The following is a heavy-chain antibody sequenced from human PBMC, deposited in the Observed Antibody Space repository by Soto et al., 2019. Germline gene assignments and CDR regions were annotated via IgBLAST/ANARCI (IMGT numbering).Heavy chain of an antibody. CDR1: GYSLTELS. CDR3: AVSLYGVVLHYYYRMDV. J-gene: IGHJ6*02. CDR2: FDPEDGQT. D-gene: IGHD3-3*01. V-gene: IGHV1-24*01. Sequence: ASVKVSCKVSGYSLTELSIHWVRQAPEKGLEWMGSFDPEDGQTINKQKFQDRVTMTGDTSSDTGYMEISGLTFEDTAFYYCAVSLYGVVLHYYYRMDVWGPGTSVTVSS.